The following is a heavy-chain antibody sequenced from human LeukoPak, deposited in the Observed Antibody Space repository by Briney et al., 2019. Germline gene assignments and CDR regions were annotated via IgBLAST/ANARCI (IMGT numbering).Heavy chain of an antibody. CDR3: ARDHTAMATYYFDY. V-gene: IGHV3-74*01. CDR1: GLTFSSYW. D-gene: IGHD5-18*01. CDR2: INSDGSST. Sequence: GGSLRLSCAASGLTFSSYWMHWVRQAPGKGLVWVSSINSDGSSTRYADSVKGRFTISRDNAKNTLYLQMNSLRAEDTAVYYCARDHTAMATYYFDYWGQGTLVTVSS. J-gene: IGHJ4*02.